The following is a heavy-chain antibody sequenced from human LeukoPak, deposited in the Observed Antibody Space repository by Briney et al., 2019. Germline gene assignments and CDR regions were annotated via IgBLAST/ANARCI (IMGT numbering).Heavy chain of an antibody. D-gene: IGHD6-13*01. CDR3: ARDGSSWYGGY. CDR1: GFTFSSYW. CDR2: INWNGGST. V-gene: IGHV3-20*04. J-gene: IGHJ4*02. Sequence: GGSLRLSCAASGFTFSSYWMSWVRQAPGKGLEWVSGINWNGGSTGYADSVKGRFTISRDNAKNSLYLQMNSLRAEDTALYYCARDGSSWYGGYWGQGTLVTVSS.